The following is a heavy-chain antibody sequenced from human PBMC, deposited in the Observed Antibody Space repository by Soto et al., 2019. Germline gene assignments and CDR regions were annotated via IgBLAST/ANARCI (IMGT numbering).Heavy chain of an antibody. CDR2: MNPNSGNT. D-gene: IGHD6-19*01. J-gene: IGHJ4*02. V-gene: IGHV1-8*01. Sequence: QVQLVQSGAEVKKPGASVKVSGKASGYTFTSYDINWVRQATGQGLEWMGWMNPNSGNTGYAQKYQGRVTMPRNTSINTVYIQLSNLRAEATAVYYCARGRDSGCDYWGQGTLVTVSS. CDR3: ARGRDSGCDY. CDR1: GYTFTSYD.